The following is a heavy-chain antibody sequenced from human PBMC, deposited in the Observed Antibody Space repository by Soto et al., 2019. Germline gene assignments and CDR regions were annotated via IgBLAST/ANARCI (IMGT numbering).Heavy chain of an antibody. CDR1: GGSISSSSYY. D-gene: IGHD3-3*01. CDR3: ARHSGASITIFGVVKDNWFDP. Sequence: PSETLSLTCTVSGGSISSSSYYWGWIRQPPGKGLEWIGSIYYSGSTYYNPSLKSRVTISVDTSKNQFSLKLSSVTAADTAVYYCARHSGASITIFGVVKDNWFDPWGQGTLVTV. CDR2: IYYSGST. J-gene: IGHJ5*02. V-gene: IGHV4-39*01.